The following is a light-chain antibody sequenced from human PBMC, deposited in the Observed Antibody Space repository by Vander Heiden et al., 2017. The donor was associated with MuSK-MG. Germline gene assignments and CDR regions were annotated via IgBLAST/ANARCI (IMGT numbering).Light chain of an antibody. CDR2: AAS. J-gene: IGKJ1*01. V-gene: IGKV3-20*01. Sequence: IVLTPSPRALSLSPGEGATPSCRASQSVSSRYVDCYQQRPGQAPRLLMYAASSRATGIPDRFSGSGSGTDFTLTISRLEPEDFAVYYCQQDGSSPWTFGQGTKVXIK. CDR1: QSVSSRY. CDR3: QQDGSSPWT.